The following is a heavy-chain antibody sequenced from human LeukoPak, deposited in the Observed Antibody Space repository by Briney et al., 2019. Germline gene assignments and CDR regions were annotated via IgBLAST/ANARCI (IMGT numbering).Heavy chain of an antibody. D-gene: IGHD6-13*01. V-gene: IGHV4-38-2*02. CDR3: ARGRISAAGMVY. J-gene: IGHJ4*02. CDR2: MYHSGST. CDR1: GYSISSGYY. Sequence: SETLSLTCTVSGYSISSGYYWGWIRQPPGKGLEWIGSMYHSGSTYYNPSLKSRVTISVDTSKNQFSLKLSSVTAADTAVYYCARGRISAAGMVYWGQGTLVTVSS.